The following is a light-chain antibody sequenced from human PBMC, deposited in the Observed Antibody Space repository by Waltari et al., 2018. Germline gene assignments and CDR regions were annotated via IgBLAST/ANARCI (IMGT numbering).Light chain of an antibody. CDR3: QAWDSSTVV. V-gene: IGLV3-1*01. CDR2: QDR. J-gene: IGLJ2*01. CDR1: GDKY. Sequence: SYELTQPPSVSVSPGQTASITCSGLGDKYAGWYQQKPGQSPVLVMFQDRKRPSGIPERFSGSNSGNTATLTISGTQAMDEADYYCQAWDSSTVVFGGGTKLTVL.